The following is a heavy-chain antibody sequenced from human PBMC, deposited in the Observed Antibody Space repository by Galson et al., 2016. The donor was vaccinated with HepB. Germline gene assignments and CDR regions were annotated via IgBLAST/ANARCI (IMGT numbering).Heavy chain of an antibody. CDR2: IDPHNSKT. V-gene: IGHV1-18*04. CDR1: GYTFTSYG. J-gene: IGHJ6*03. Sequence: SVKVSCKASGYTFTSYGISWVRQAPGQGLEWMGWIDPHNSKTNYAQKLQGRLTLTTDTSTNPAYMELRSLFSEDTAVYYCARDRFLGYYYYMDVWGQGTTVTVSS. CDR3: ARDRFLGYYYYMDV. D-gene: IGHD3-3*01.